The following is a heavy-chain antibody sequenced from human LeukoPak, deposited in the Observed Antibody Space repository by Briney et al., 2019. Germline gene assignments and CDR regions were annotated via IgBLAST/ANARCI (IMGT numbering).Heavy chain of an antibody. CDR2: IYSGGAT. J-gene: IGHJ4*02. CDR3: AKETDYNYIYYFDY. CDR1: GFTVSSNY. V-gene: IGHV3-66*01. Sequence: GGSLRLSCAASGFTVSSNYMSWVRRAPGRGLEWLSLIYSGGATYYADSVKGRFTISRDNSKNTLYLQMNSLRAEDTAVYSCAKETDYNYIYYFDYWGQGTLVTVSS. D-gene: IGHD3-16*01.